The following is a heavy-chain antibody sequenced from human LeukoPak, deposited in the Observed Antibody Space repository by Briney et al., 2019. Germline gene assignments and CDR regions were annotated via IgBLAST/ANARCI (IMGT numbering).Heavy chain of an antibody. D-gene: IGHD3-10*01. V-gene: IGHV3-21*01. CDR2: ISSSNSYI. CDR3: AKDRYGSGSYYNGPSFDY. Sequence: GGSLRLSCAASGFTFSSYSMNWVRQAPGKGLEGVSSISSSNSYIYYADSVKGRFTISRDNSKNTLYLQINSLRAEDTAVYYCAKDRYGSGSYYNGPSFDYWGQGTLVTVSS. J-gene: IGHJ4*02. CDR1: GFTFSSYS.